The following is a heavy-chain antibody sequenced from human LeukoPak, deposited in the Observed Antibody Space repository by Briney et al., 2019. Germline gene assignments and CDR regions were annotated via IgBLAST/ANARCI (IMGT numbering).Heavy chain of an antibody. CDR1: GGSISSGSYY. CDR3: ARGTGMIRGAAGS. CDR2: MYYSGSP. V-gene: IGHV4-61*01. D-gene: IGHD3-10*01. J-gene: IGHJ5*02. Sequence: SETLSLTCTVSGGSISSGSYYWSWIRQPPGKGLEWIGYMYYSGSPNYNPSLESRGTISVDTSKNQFSLKLTSVTAADTAVYYCARGTGMIRGAAGSWGQGTLVTVSS.